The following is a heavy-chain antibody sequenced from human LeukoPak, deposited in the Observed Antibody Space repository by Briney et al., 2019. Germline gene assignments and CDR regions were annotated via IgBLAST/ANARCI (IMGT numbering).Heavy chain of an antibody. J-gene: IGHJ4*02. D-gene: IGHD1-26*01. CDR2: IDKHGFGK. CDR1: GFTFSTSW. Sequence: GGSLRLSCVASGFTFSTSWVTWVRQAPGKGLEWVANIDKHGFGKYYVDSVRGRFAISRDYASNSVFLQMDSLRAEDTSVYYCARDAGWGYYDLWGQGTPVSVSS. V-gene: IGHV3-7*01. CDR3: ARDAGWGYYDL.